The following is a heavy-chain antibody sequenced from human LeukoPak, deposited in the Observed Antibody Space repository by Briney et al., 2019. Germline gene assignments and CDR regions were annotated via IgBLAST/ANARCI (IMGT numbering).Heavy chain of an antibody. CDR2: ISGSGGST. D-gene: IGHD3-9*01. V-gene: IGHV3-23*01. Sequence: PGGTLRLSCAASGFTFSSYGMSWVRQAPGKGLEWVSAISGSGGSTYYADSVKGRFTISRDNAKNSLYLQMNSLRAEDTALYYCAKDHYDILTGYYKDWGQGTLVTVSS. CDR3: AKDHYDILTGYYKD. J-gene: IGHJ4*02. CDR1: GFTFSSYG.